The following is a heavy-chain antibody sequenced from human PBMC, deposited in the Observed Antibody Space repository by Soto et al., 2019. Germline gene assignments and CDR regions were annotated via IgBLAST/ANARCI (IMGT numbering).Heavy chain of an antibody. CDR2: IYHSGST. CDR3: ARVATVTTMDV. D-gene: IGHD4-17*01. J-gene: IGHJ6*02. V-gene: IGHV4-30-2*01. Sequence: SETLSLTCAVSGGSISRGGYSWSWIRQPPGKGLEWIGYIYHSGSTYYSPSLKSRVTISVDRSKNQFSLKLSSVTAADTAVYYCARVATVTTMDVWGQGTTVTVSS. CDR1: GGSISRGGYS.